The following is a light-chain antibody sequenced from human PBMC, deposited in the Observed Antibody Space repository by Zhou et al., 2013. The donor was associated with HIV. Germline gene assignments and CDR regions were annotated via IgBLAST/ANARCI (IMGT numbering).Light chain of an antibody. V-gene: IGKV2D-29*02. CDR2: ELS. J-gene: IGKJ4*01. CDR3: MQTIQLPLT. CDR1: QSLLHSEGKAS. Sequence: DIVMTQSPLSLPVTPGEPASISCRSNQSLLHSEGKASLYWYLQKPGQSPQLLIYELSNRFSGVPDRFSGSGSGTDFTLKISRVEAGDVGVYYCMQTIQLPLTFGRRDRRWRSN.